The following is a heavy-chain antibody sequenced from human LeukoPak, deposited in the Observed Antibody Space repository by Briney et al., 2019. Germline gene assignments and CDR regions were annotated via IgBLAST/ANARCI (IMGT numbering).Heavy chain of an antibody. CDR3: ARRCYYDSSGYPFDY. D-gene: IGHD3-22*01. V-gene: IGHV3-23*01. Sequence: GGSLRLSCAASGFTFSSYAMSWVRQAPGKGLEWVSAISGSGGSTYYADSVKGRFTISRDNSKNTLYLQMNSLRAEDTAVYYCARRCYYDSSGYPFDYWGQGTLVTVSS. CDR1: GFTFSSYA. J-gene: IGHJ4*02. CDR2: ISGSGGST.